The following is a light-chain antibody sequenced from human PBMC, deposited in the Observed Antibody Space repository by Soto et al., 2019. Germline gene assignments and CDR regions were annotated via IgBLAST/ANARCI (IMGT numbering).Light chain of an antibody. Sequence: QSVLTQPPSVSGAPGQRVPISCTGSSSNIGAGYDVHWYQQLPGTAPKLLIYGNSNRPSGVPDRFSGSKSGTSASLAITGLQAEDEADYYCQSYDSSLSGSTVFGGGTQLTVL. CDR3: QSYDSSLSGSTV. V-gene: IGLV1-40*01. CDR2: GNS. J-gene: IGLJ3*02. CDR1: SSNIGAGYD.